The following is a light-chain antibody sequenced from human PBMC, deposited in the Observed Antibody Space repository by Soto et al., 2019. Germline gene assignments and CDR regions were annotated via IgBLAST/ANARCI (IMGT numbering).Light chain of an antibody. CDR1: QGISSY. Sequence: DIQLTQSPSFLSASVGDRVTITCRASQGISSYLAWYQQKPGKAPKLLIYAASTLQSGVPSRFSGSGSGTEFTLTISSLQSEDYAVYYCQHYNNWPLTFGGGTKVDIK. V-gene: IGKV1-9*01. CDR3: QHYNNWPLT. CDR2: AAS. J-gene: IGKJ4*01.